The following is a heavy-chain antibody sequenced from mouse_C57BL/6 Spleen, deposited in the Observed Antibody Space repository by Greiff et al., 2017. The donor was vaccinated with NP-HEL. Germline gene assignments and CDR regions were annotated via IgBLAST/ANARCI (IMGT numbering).Heavy chain of an antibody. CDR3: ARSRSYDYDAEYYFDY. CDR2: IHPNSGST. V-gene: IGHV1-64*01. Sequence: QVQLQQPGAELVKPGASVKLSCKASGYTFTSYWMHWVKQRPGQGLEWIGMIHPNSGSTNYNEKFKSKATLTVDKSSSTAYMQLSSLTSEDSAVYYCARSRSYDYDAEYYFDYWGQGTTLTVSS. CDR1: GYTFTSYW. J-gene: IGHJ2*01. D-gene: IGHD2-4*01.